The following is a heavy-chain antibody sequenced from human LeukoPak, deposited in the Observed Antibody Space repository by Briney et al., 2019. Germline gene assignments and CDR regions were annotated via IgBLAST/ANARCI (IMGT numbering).Heavy chain of an antibody. J-gene: IGHJ4*02. Sequence: SQTLPLTCTVSGGSISSYYWSWIRQPPGKGLEWIGYIYYSGSTNYNPSLKSRVTISVDTSKNQFSLKLSSVTAADTAVYYCARGYYYDSRFPDYWGQGTLVTVSS. CDR3: ARGYYYDSRFPDY. D-gene: IGHD3-22*01. CDR1: GGSISSYY. V-gene: IGHV4-59*08. CDR2: IYYSGST.